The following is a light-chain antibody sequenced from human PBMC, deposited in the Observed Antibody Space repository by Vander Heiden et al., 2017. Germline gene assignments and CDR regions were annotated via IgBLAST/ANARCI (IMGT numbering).Light chain of an antibody. J-gene: IGLJ1*01. Sequence: QPALTQPRSVSGSPGQSVTISCTGTSSDVGGYYYVSWYQQHPGKAPKLMIYDVSKRPSGVPDRFSGSKSGNTASLTISGLQAEDEADYCCCSYAGSYTYVFGTGTKVTVL. CDR3: CSYAGSYTYV. CDR1: SSDVGGYYY. CDR2: DVS. V-gene: IGLV2-11*01.